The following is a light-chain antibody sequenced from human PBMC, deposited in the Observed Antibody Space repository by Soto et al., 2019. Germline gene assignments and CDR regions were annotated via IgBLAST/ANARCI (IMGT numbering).Light chain of an antibody. V-gene: IGKV1-5*01. Sequence: DIQLTQSPSFLSASVGDRVTITCRASQSLDKWLAWYQQKPGEAPKLLVSDASNLESGVSSRFTGSGSGTEFTLTISSLQPDDFATYYCQQYTRYPYTFGQGTKLEIK. CDR3: QQYTRYPYT. CDR1: QSLDKW. CDR2: DAS. J-gene: IGKJ2*01.